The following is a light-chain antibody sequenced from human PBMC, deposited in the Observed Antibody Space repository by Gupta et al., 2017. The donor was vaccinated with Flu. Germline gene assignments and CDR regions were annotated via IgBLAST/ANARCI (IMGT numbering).Light chain of an antibody. CDR1: QSVLYSSNNKNY. V-gene: IGKV4-1*01. Sequence: NCKSSQSVLYSSNNKNYLAWYQQKPGQPPKLLIYWASTRESGVPDRFSGSGSGTDFTLTISSLQAEDVAVYYCQQYYSTVPTFGQGTKVEIK. J-gene: IGKJ1*01. CDR3: QQYYSTVPT. CDR2: WAS.